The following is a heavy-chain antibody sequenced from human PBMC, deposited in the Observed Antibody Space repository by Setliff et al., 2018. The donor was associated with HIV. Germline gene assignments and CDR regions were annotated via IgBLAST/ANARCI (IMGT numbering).Heavy chain of an antibody. J-gene: IGHJ3*02. CDR1: GFTFGDYA. CDR3: ARDPAFGAFDI. D-gene: IGHD3-10*01. CDR2: IKQDGSEK. V-gene: IGHV3-7*04. Sequence: GGSLRLSCTASGFTFGDYATSWVRQAPGKGLEWVANIKQDGSEKNYMDSVKGRFTISRDGAKNSLYLQMSSLRTEDTAVYFCARDPAFGAFDIWGQGTMVTVSS.